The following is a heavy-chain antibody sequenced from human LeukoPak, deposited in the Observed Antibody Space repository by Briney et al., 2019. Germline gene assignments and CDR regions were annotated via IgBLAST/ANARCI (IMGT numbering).Heavy chain of an antibody. CDR2: IHYSGST. V-gene: IGHV4-59*01. CDR3: ARARGLGNYYDSSGSPRRAFDI. D-gene: IGHD3-22*01. J-gene: IGHJ3*02. Sequence: SETLSLTCTVSGGSTSSYYWSWIRRPPGKGLEWSGYIHYSGSTDYNPSLKSRVTISVDMSKNQFSLKLTSVTAADTAVYYCARARGLGNYYDSSGSPRRAFDIWGQGTMVTVSS. CDR1: GGSTSSYY.